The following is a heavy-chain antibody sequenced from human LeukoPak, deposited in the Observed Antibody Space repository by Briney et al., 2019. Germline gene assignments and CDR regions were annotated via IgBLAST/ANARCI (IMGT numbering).Heavy chain of an antibody. Sequence: ASVKVSCKTSGYTFTTHAVHWVRQAPGQSLEWMGWINAANGDTGYSQKFQGRVTITSDTSASTGYMEMSSLRSEDTAVYYCASKPRGESRPFDYWGQGTLVTVSP. CDR2: INAANGDT. J-gene: IGHJ4*02. V-gene: IGHV1-3*01. D-gene: IGHD3-16*01. CDR1: GYTFTTHA. CDR3: ASKPRGESRPFDY.